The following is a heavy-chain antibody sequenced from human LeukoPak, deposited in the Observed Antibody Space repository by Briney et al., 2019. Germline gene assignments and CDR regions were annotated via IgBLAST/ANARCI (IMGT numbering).Heavy chain of an antibody. D-gene: IGHD3-3*01. V-gene: IGHV4-4*07. Sequence: SETLSLTCTVSGGSISSYYWSWIRQPAGKGLEWIGRIYTSGSTNYNPSLKSRVTMSVDTSKNQFSLKLSSVTAADTAVYYCARHPRRFLIQEGDYWGQGTLVTVSS. CDR3: ARHPRRFLIQEGDY. CDR1: GGSISSYY. J-gene: IGHJ4*02. CDR2: IYTSGST.